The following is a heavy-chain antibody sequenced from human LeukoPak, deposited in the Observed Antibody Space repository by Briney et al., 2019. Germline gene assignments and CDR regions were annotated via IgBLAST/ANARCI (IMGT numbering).Heavy chain of an antibody. CDR3: ARWYGQLVNPALNYYYYYGMDV. J-gene: IGHJ6*02. CDR1: GFTFSSYG. V-gene: IGHV3-33*08. Sequence: PGGSLRLSCAASGFTFSSYGMHWVRQAPGKGLEWVAVIWYDGSNKYYADSVKGRFTISRDNSKNTLYLQMNSLRAEDTAVYYCARWYGQLVNPALNYYYYYGMDVWGQGTTVTVSS. CDR2: IWYDGSNK. D-gene: IGHD6-13*01.